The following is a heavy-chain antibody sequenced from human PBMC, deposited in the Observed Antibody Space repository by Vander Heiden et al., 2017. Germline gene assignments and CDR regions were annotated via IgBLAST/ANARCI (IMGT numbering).Heavy chain of an antibody. D-gene: IGHD6-19*01. CDR1: GFTFRSYA. Sequence: EVQLLESGGGLVQPGGSLSLSCAASGFTFRSYAMSWVRQARGKGLEWVSAISGSGGSTYYADSVKGRFTISRDNSKNTLYLQMNSLRAEDTAVYYCAKDHAYAGYSSGWYTYWGQGTLVTVSS. V-gene: IGHV3-23*01. CDR2: ISGSGGST. J-gene: IGHJ4*02. CDR3: AKDHAYAGYSSGWYTY.